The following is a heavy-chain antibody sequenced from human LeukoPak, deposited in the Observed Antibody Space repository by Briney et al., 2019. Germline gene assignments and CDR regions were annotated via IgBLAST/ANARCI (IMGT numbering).Heavy chain of an antibody. V-gene: IGHV2-5*01. CDR1: GFSLSTSGVG. CDR2: IYWNDDK. D-gene: IGHD3-22*01. J-gene: IGHJ4*02. Sequence: SGPTLVNPTQTLTLTCTFSGFSLSTSGVGVGWIRQPPGKALEWLALIYWNDDKRYRPSLRSRLTITKDTSKNQVVLTMTNMDPVDTATYYCAHIRTYYYDSSAFTFDYWGQGTLVTVSS. CDR3: AHIRTYYYDSSAFTFDY.